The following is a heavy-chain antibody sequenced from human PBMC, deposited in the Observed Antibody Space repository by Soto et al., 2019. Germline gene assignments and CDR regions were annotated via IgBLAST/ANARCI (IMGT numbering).Heavy chain of an antibody. J-gene: IGHJ4*02. CDR2: MNPKSGGT. CDR1: GYTFTSYD. V-gene: IGHV1-8*01. CDR3: ARGPTGMIDY. Sequence: QVQLVQSGAEVKSPGASVKVSCKASGYTFTSYDINWVRQATGQGFEGMGWMNPKSGGTRYIQKFQGRVTITSDTSISTAYMELSSLTSEDTAVYYCARGPTGMIDYWGQGTLVTVSS.